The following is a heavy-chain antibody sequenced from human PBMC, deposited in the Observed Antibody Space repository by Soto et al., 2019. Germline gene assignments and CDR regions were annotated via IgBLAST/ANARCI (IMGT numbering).Heavy chain of an antibody. D-gene: IGHD5-12*01. Sequence: QVQLQESGPGLVKPSQTLSLTCTVSGGSISSGDYYWSWIRHHPGRGLECIGYIYYSGTTYYNPSLKSRVSISVDTSQNQFSLNLTSVTAADTAVYYWASINFRWLQFDNWGQGTLVTVSS. V-gene: IGHV4-31*03. CDR3: ASINFRWLQFDN. CDR2: IYYSGTT. J-gene: IGHJ5*02. CDR1: GGSISSGDYY.